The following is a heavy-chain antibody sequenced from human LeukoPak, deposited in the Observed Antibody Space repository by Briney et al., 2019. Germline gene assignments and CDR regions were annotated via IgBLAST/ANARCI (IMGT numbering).Heavy chain of an antibody. J-gene: IGHJ4*02. CDR1: GFTFTSYA. D-gene: IGHD3-10*01. V-gene: IGHV3-23*01. CDR2: ISGGGGTI. Sequence: GGSLRLSCVASGFTFTSYAMSWVRQTPGKGLEWVSVISGGGGTIYYADSVKGRFTISRDSSKNTLYLQMNSLRAEDTAVYYCAKDDRMSSGYGSSDFWGQGTLVTVSS. CDR3: AKDDRMSSGYGSSDF.